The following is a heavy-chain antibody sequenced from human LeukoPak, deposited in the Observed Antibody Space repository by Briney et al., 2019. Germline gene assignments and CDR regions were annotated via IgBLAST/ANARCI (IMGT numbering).Heavy chain of an antibody. CDR3: ARLTRGILTGYSVYPTRDY. Sequence: SETLSRTGAGYGCSCNGYYWSWIPQPPGKELKWIGEINHSGSTNYQPSLKSGVTISVDTSNNQFSLKLSSVTAADTAVYYCARLTRGILTGYSVYPTRDYWGQGTLVTVSS. D-gene: IGHD3-9*01. V-gene: IGHV4-34*01. J-gene: IGHJ4*02. CDR2: INHSGST. CDR1: GCSCNGYY.